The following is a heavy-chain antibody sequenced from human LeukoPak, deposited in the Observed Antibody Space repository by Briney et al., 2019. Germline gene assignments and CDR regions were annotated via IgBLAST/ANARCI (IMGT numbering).Heavy chain of an antibody. CDR2: ISTSSDYI. Sequence: PGGSLRLSCAASGFTFSTYNMNWVRQAPGKGLEWVSSISTSSDYIYCADSVKGRFTISRDNAKNSLFLQMNSLRAEDTAVYYCARTTYCSGGTCYWYFDYWGQGTLVTVSS. CDR3: ARTTYCSGGTCYWYFDY. J-gene: IGHJ4*02. V-gene: IGHV3-21*01. D-gene: IGHD2-15*01. CDR1: GFTFSTYN.